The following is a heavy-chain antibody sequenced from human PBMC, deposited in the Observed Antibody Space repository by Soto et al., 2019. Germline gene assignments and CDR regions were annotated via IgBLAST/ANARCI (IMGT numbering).Heavy chain of an antibody. Sequence: QVQLVESGGGVVQPGRSLRLSCAASGFTFSSYGMHWVRQAPGKGLEWVAVISYDGSNKYYADSVKGRFTISRDNSKNTLYLQMNSLRAEDTAVYYCAKSGEDCICTSCYLVYWGQGTLVTVSS. CDR1: GFTFSSYG. J-gene: IGHJ4*02. CDR3: AKSGEDCICTSCYLVY. CDR2: ISYDGSNK. V-gene: IGHV3-30*18. D-gene: IGHD2-2*01.